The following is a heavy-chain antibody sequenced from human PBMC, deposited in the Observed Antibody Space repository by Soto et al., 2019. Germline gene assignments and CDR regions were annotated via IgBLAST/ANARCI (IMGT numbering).Heavy chain of an antibody. CDR2: ISGSGGST. CDR3: AKVSSGWYGGIDY. D-gene: IGHD6-19*01. V-gene: IGHV3-23*01. J-gene: IGHJ4*02. Sequence: EVQLLESGGGLVQPGGSLRLSCAASGFTFSSYAMSWVRQAPGKGLEWVSAISGSGGSTYYADSVKGRFTISRDNSKNTLYLQMNSLRAEDTALYYCAKVSSGWYGGIDYWGQGTLVTVSS. CDR1: GFTFSSYA.